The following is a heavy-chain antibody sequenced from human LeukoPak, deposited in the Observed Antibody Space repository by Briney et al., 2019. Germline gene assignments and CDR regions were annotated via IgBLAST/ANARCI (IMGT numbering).Heavy chain of an antibody. V-gene: IGHV4-34*01. J-gene: IGHJ4*02. CDR3: GRGRGYYYDSSGYYGLSLFDY. CDR2: INHSGST. D-gene: IGHD3-22*01. Sequence: SETLSLTCAVDGGSFSAYYWSWIRQPPGKGLEWIGEINHSGSTNYNPSLKSRVTISVDTSKKQFSLKLSSVTAADTAVYYCGRGRGYYYDSSGYYGLSLFDYWGQGTLVTVSS. CDR1: GGSFSAYY.